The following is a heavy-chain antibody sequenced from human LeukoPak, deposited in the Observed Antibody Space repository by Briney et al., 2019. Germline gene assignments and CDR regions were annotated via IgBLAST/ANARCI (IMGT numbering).Heavy chain of an antibody. D-gene: IGHD1-14*01. CDR1: GFTFSNFW. CDR3: ARGGTPRKGYYYYYMDV. CDR2: INIDGSST. Sequence: GGSLRLSCVASGFTFSNFWMHWVRQAPGKGLLWVSRINIDGSSTSYADSVKGRFTISRDNAKNTLYLQMNSLRAEDTAVYYCARGGTPRKGYYYYYMDVWGKGTTVTISS. J-gene: IGHJ6*03. V-gene: IGHV3-74*01.